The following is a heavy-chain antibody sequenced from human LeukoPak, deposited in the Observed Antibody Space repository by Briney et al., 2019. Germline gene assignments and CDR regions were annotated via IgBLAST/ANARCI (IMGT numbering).Heavy chain of an antibody. D-gene: IGHD3-3*01. CDR2: IWCDGSNK. Sequence: GGSLRLSCAASGFTFSSYGMHWVRQAPGKGLEWVAVIWCDGSNKYYADSVKGRFTISRDNSKNTLYLQMNSLRAEDTAVYYCARGRATYDPYFDYWGQGTLVTVSS. V-gene: IGHV3-33*01. CDR1: GFTFSSYG. J-gene: IGHJ4*02. CDR3: ARGRATYDPYFDY.